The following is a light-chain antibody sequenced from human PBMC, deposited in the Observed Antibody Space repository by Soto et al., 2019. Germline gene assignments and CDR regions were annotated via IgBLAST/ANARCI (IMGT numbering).Light chain of an antibody. CDR1: SSDVGTYNR. V-gene: IGLV2-18*02. J-gene: IGLJ1*01. Sequence: QSVLTQPPSVSGSPGRAVAISCTGTSSDVGTYNRVSWYQQPPGTAPKLMIYDVTNRPSGVPDRFSGSKSGNTASLTISGLQAEDEADYYCSSFTSSNTYVFGTGTKATVL. CDR3: SSFTSSNTYV. CDR2: DVT.